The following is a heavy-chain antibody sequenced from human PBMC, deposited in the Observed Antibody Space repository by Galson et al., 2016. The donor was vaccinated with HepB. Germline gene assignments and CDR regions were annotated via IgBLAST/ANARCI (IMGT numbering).Heavy chain of an antibody. D-gene: IGHD3-10*01. V-gene: IGHV3-48*02. Sequence: SLRLSCAASGFTFSSYSMNWVRQAPGKGLEWVSYISSSSNTIYYADSVKGRFTISRDTAKNSLYLQMNSLRDEDTAVYYCARAVGLTLVRGVGYGMGVWGQGTTVTVSS. CDR3: ARAVGLTLVRGVGYGMGV. J-gene: IGHJ6*02. CDR2: ISSSSNTI. CDR1: GFTFSSYS.